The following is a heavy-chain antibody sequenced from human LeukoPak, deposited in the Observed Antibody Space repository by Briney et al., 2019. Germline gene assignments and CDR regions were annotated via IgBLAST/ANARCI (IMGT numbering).Heavy chain of an antibody. J-gene: IGHJ5*02. CDR3: ARDRFGERGWFDP. D-gene: IGHD3-10*01. V-gene: IGHV4-61*02. CDR1: GGSISSGSYY. Sequence: SQTLSLTCTVSGGSISSGSYYWSWIRQPAGKGLEWIGRIYTSGSTNYNPSLKSRVTISVDKSKNQFSLKLSSVTAAGTAVYYCARDRFGERGWFDPWGQGTLVTVSS. CDR2: IYTSGST.